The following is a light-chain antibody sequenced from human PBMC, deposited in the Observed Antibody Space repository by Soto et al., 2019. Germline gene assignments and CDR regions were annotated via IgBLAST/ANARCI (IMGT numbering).Light chain of an antibody. V-gene: IGLV2-8*01. CDR3: LSYAASNTYV. Sequence: QSALTQPPSASGSPGQSVTISCTGTSSDVGGYNYVSWYLQHPGKAPKLMIYEVTKRPSGVPDRFTGSKSGNTASLTVSGLQAEDEAYYYCLSYAASNTYVFGTGTKLTVL. CDR2: EVT. J-gene: IGLJ1*01. CDR1: SSDVGGYNY.